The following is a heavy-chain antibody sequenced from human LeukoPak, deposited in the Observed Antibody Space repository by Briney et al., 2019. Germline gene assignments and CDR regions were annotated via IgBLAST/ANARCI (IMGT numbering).Heavy chain of an antibody. CDR3: ARDSSGSSFDY. V-gene: IGHV3-21*01. CDR1: GFTLSNAY. J-gene: IGHJ4*02. D-gene: IGHD1-26*01. Sequence: PGGSLRLSCAASGFTLSNAYMSWVRQAPGKGLEWVSFISSSRRYIYYADSVKGRFTISRDNDKNSLYLQMNSLRAEDTAVYYCARDSSGSSFDYWGQGTLVTVSS. CDR2: ISSSRRYI.